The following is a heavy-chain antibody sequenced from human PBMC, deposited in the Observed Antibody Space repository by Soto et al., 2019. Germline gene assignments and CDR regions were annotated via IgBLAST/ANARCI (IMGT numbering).Heavy chain of an antibody. CDR3: ARGGDCSGGSCYSEYFQH. CDR2: ISYDGSNK. J-gene: IGHJ1*01. CDR1: GFTFSSYA. D-gene: IGHD2-15*01. V-gene: IGHV3-30-3*01. Sequence: ESGGGVVQPGRSLRLSCAASGFTFSSYAMHWVRQAPGKGLEWVAVISYDGSNKYYADSVKGRFTISRDNSKNTLYLQMNSLRAEDTAVYYCARGGDCSGGSCYSEYFQHWGQGTLVTVSS.